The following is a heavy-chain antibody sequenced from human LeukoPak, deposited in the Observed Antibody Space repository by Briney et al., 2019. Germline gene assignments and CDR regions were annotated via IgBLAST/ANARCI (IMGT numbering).Heavy chain of an antibody. CDR2: IYYSGST. CDR3: ARSMVRGVLLAFDI. J-gene: IGHJ3*02. D-gene: IGHD3-10*01. CDR1: GGSISSSSYY. V-gene: IGHV4-39*07. Sequence: SETLSLTCTVSGGSISSSSYYWGWIRQPPGKVLEWIGSIYYSGSTYYNPSLKSRVTISVGTSKNQFSLKLSSVTAADTAVYYCARSMVRGVLLAFDIWGQGPMVTVSS.